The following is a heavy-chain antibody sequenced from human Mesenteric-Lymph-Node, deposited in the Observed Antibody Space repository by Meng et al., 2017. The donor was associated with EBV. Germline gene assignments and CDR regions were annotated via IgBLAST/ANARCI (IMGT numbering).Heavy chain of an antibody. V-gene: IGHV1-46*01. CDR2: INPSSGST. CDR3: ARRRYCSGGVCYTLDY. D-gene: IGHD2-8*02. J-gene: IGHJ4*02. Sequence: QVKLVQDGAEVKKPGASVKIYCKASGYTFSSYYMHWVRQAPGQGFEWMGIINPSSGSTTYAQKFLGRVTMTRDTSTSTVYMELSSLRSEDTAVYYCARRRYCSGGVCYTLDYWGQGTLVTVSS. CDR1: GYTFSSYY.